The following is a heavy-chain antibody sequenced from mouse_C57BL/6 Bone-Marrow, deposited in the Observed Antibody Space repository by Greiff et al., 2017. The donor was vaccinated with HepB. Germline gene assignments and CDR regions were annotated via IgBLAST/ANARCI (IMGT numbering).Heavy chain of an antibody. D-gene: IGHD2-3*01. CDR1: GYAFSSYW. V-gene: IGHV1-80*01. Sequence: VKLQQSGAELVKPGASVKISCKASGYAFSSYWMNWVKQRPGKGLEWIGQIYPGDGDTNYNGKFKGKATLTADKSSSTAYMQLSSLTSEDSAVYFCARQGIYDGYEMDYWGQGTSVTVSS. CDR3: ARQGIYDGYEMDY. J-gene: IGHJ4*01. CDR2: IYPGDGDT.